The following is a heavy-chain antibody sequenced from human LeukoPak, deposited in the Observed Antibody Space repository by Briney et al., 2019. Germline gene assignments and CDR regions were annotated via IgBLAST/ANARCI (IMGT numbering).Heavy chain of an antibody. Sequence: GASVKVSCKSTGYTFTTYGITWVRQAPGQGLEWMGWISTDNGDANYAQKLQGRVTMTTDTSTSTAYMELRSLRSDDTAVYYCAREGLGELTLDCWGQGTLVTVS. J-gene: IGHJ4*02. CDR3: AREGLGELTLDC. CDR2: ISTDNGDA. V-gene: IGHV1-18*01. CDR1: GYTFTTYG. D-gene: IGHD3-16*01.